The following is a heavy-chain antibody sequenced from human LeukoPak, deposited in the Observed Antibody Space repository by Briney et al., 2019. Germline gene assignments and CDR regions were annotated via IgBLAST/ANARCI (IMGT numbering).Heavy chain of an antibody. CDR3: ARVPGVTTVTRESNYGMDV. V-gene: IGHV3-13*01. CDR1: GFTFSSYD. D-gene: IGHD4-17*01. Sequence: GGSLRLSCAASGFTFSSYDMHWVRQATGKGLEWVSAIGTAGDTYYPGSVKGRFTISRENAKNSLYLQMNSLRGGDTAVYYCARVPGVTTVTRESNYGMDVWGQGTTVTVSS. J-gene: IGHJ6*02. CDR2: IGTAGDT.